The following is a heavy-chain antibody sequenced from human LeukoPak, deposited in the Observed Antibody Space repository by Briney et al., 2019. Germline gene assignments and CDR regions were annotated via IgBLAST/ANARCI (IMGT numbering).Heavy chain of an antibody. CDR2: ISGSGGST. V-gene: IGHV3-23*01. J-gene: IGHJ6*02. CDR3: AFSSGYRDYYYYYGMDA. D-gene: IGHD5-18*01. Sequence: GGSLRLSCAASGFTFSSYAMSWVRQAPGKGLEWVSAISGSGGSTYYADYVKGRFTISRDNSKNTLYLQMNSLRAEDTAVYYCAFSSGYRDYYYYYGMDAWGQGTTVTVSS. CDR1: GFTFSSYA.